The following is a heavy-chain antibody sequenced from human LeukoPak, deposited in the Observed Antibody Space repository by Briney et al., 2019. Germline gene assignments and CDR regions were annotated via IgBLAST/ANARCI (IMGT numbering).Heavy chain of an antibody. CDR2: ISSGSSYI. CDR3: ARGYDSGTYYVY. Sequence: GGSLRLSCAASGFTFNSYNMNWVRQAPGKGLEWVSSISSGSSYIYYADSVKGRFTISRDNAKNSLYLQMNSLRAEDTAVYYCARGYDSGTYYVYWGQGTLVTVSS. CDR1: GFTFNSYN. D-gene: IGHD3-22*01. J-gene: IGHJ4*02. V-gene: IGHV3-21*01.